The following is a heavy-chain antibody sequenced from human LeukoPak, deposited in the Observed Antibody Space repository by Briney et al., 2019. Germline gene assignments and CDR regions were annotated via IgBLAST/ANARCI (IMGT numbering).Heavy chain of an antibody. CDR3: ARGVIYYGSGSYWAYFDY. Sequence: SETLSLTCAVSVYSLSSGYYWGWIRQPPGKGLGWVGSIYHRGSTYYNPSLKSRVTISVDASKNQFSLKLSSVTAADTAVYYWARGVIYYGSGSYWAYFDYWGQGTLVTVSS. V-gene: IGHV4-38-2*01. D-gene: IGHD3-10*01. CDR2: IYHRGST. J-gene: IGHJ4*02. CDR1: VYSLSSGYY.